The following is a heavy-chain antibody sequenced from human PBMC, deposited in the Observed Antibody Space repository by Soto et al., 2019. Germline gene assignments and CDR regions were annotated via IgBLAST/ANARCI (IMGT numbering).Heavy chain of an antibody. Sequence: SVKVSCKASGGTFSSYAISWVRQAPGQGLEWMGGIIPIFGTANYAQKFQGRVTITADESTSTAYMELSSLRSEDTAVYYCARAIVGATGFTYYFDYWGQGPLVSVST. J-gene: IGHJ4*02. V-gene: IGHV1-69*13. CDR2: IIPIFGTA. D-gene: IGHD1-26*01. CDR1: GGTFSSYA. CDR3: ARAIVGATGFTYYFDY.